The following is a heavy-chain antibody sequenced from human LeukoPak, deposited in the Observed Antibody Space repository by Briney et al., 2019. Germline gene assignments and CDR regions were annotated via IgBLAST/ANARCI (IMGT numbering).Heavy chain of an antibody. D-gene: IGHD2-15*01. CDR1: GFTFSSYA. J-gene: IGHJ4*02. CDR3: ARLLSGN. CDR2: ISYDGSNK. Sequence: GGSLRLSCAASGFTFSSYAMHWVRQAPGKGLEWVAVISYDGSNKYYADSVKGRFTISRDNSKNTLYLQMNSLRAEDTAVYYCARLLSGNWGQGTLVTVSS. V-gene: IGHV3-30-3*01.